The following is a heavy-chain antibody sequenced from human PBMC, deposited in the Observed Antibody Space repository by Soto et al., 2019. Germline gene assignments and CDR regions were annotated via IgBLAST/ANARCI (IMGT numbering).Heavy chain of an antibody. CDR2: ISGSGGST. CDR3: ARRGSGSYSDY. J-gene: IGHJ4*02. Sequence: EVQLLESGGGLVQPGGSLRLSCAASGFTFSSDAMRWVRQAPVKGLEWVSAISGSGGSTYYADSVKGRFTISRDNSKNTLYLQMNSLRAEDTAVYYCARRGSGSYSDYWGQGTLVTVSS. CDR1: GFTFSSDA. D-gene: IGHD1-26*01. V-gene: IGHV3-23*01.